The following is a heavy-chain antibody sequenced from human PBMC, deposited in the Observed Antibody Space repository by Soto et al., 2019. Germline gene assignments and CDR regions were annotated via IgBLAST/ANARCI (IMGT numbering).Heavy chain of an antibody. D-gene: IGHD3-22*01. CDR2: ISAYNGNT. J-gene: IGHJ4*02. V-gene: IGHV1-18*04. CDR1: GYTFTSYG. CDR3: ARDSSYYDSSGYSNY. Sequence: GASVKVSCKASGYTFTSYGISWGRQAPGQGLEWMGWISAYNGNTNYAQKLQGRVTMTTDTSTSTAYMELRSLRSDDTAVYYCARDSSYYDSSGYSNYWGQGTLVTVSS.